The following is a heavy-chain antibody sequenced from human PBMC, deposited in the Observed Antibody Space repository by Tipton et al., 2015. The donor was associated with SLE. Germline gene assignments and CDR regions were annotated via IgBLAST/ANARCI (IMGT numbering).Heavy chain of an antibody. CDR1: GVSISGGGFY. J-gene: IGHJ3*02. Sequence: TLSLTCTVSGVSISGGGFYWTWIRQPAGKGLEWVGRIYATESTNYNPSLKTRVSISGDTSKNQFSLKLSSVTAADAAVYFCARRGTSTSASLGAFDIWGPGTMVTVSS. V-gene: IGHV4-61*02. CDR3: ARRGTSTSASLGAFDI. D-gene: IGHD2-2*01. CDR2: IYATEST.